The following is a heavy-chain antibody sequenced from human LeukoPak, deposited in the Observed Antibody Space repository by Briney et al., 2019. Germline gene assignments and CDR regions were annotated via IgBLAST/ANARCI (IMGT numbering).Heavy chain of an antibody. CDR1: SGSVNSYY. CDR3: ARVPAAPRLYMDV. V-gene: IGHV4-59*02. CDR2: IYYSGST. D-gene: IGHD2-2*01. Sequence: SETLSLTCTVSSGSVNSYYWSWVRQPPGKGLEWIGYIYYSGSTNYNPSLKSRVTISVDTSKNQFSLKLSSVTAADTAVYYCARVPAAPRLYMDVWGQGTTVIVSS. J-gene: IGHJ6*02.